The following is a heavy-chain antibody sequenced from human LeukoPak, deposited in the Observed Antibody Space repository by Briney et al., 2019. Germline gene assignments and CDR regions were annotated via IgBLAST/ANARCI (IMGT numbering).Heavy chain of an antibody. D-gene: IGHD6-25*01. CDR2: IYYSGSA. J-gene: IGHJ4*02. V-gene: IGHV4-59*01. CDR3: ARAGGVKTAALDLDY. Sequence: PSETLSLTCTVSGGSISDYSWSWIRQPPGKGLEWIGNIYYSGSANHNPSLKSRVTISRDTPKNQFSLKLTSVTTADTAVYYCARAGGVKTAALDLDYWGQGTLVTVSS. CDR1: GGSISDYS.